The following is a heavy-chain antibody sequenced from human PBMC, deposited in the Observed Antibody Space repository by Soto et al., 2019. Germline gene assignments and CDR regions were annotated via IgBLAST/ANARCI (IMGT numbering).Heavy chain of an antibody. J-gene: IGHJ4*02. CDR3: TRLTPHPRPAFDY. CDR1: GFNFGEHA. Sequence: EAQLVESRGGLLKPGQSLRLSCTTSGFNFGEHAVSWVRQAPGKGLEWVGFIRSRRYGGTAEYAASVKGRISISRDDSKSIAYLEMNSLKTEDSAVYYCTRLTPHPRPAFDYWGQGTLVTVSS. CDR2: IRSRRYGGTA. D-gene: IGHD2-2*01. V-gene: IGHV3-49*04.